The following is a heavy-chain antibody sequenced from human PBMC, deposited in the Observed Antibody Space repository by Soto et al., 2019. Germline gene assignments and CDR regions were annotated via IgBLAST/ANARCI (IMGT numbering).Heavy chain of an antibody. D-gene: IGHD6-19*01. CDR1: GFTFSNAW. CDR3: TTSESSGWYYYYYGMDV. V-gene: IGHV3-15*07. CDR2: IKSKTDGGTT. J-gene: IGHJ6*02. Sequence: LRLSCAASGFTFSNAWMNWVRQAPGKGLEWVGRIKSKTDGGTTDYAAPVKGRFTISRDDSKNTLYLQMNSLKTEDTAVYYCTTSESSGWYYYYYGMDVWGQGTTVTVS.